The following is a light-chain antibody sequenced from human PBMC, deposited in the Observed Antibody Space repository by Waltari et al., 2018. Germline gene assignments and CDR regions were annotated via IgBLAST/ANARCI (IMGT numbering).Light chain of an antibody. J-gene: IGLJ3*02. CDR1: SGSIARNY. V-gene: IGLV6-57*03. CDR3: QSYDASVM. CDR2: EDD. Sequence: FMLTQPHSVSESPGKTVSISCTRSSGSIARNYVQWYQQRPGSAPTIVLYEDDKRPSGFPDRFSGSLDSSSNSASLTISGLETEDEADYYCQSYDASVMFGGGTRLTVL.